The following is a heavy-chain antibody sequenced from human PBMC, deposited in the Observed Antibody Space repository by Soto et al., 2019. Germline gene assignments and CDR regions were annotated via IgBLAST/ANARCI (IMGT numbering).Heavy chain of an antibody. CDR3: ARNYSSSWAGNPDWEDAFDI. CDR2: ISSSSSYI. D-gene: IGHD6-13*01. J-gene: IGHJ3*02. V-gene: IGHV3-21*01. CDR1: GFTFSSYS. Sequence: EVQLVESGGGLVKPGGSLRHSCAASGFTFSSYSMNWIRQAPGKGLEWDSSISSSSSYIYYADSVKGRFTNSRDNAKNSLYLQMNSLRAEDTAVYYCARNYSSSWAGNPDWEDAFDIWGQGTMVTVSS.